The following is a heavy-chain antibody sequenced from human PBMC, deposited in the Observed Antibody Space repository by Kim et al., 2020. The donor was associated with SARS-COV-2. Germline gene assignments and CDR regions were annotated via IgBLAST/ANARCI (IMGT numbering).Heavy chain of an antibody. CDR2: IYVDGNT. D-gene: IGHD5-18*01. CDR3: ARDQVDGYSS. V-gene: IGHV3-66*01. Sequence: GGSLRLSCAASGFSVRSFYMSWVRQAPGEGLEWLSVIYVDGNTHYADSVRGRFTISRDNSENIVYLQLNTLRVEDTAVYYWARDQVDGYSSWGQGTLVTV. J-gene: IGHJ4*02. CDR1: GFSVRSFY.